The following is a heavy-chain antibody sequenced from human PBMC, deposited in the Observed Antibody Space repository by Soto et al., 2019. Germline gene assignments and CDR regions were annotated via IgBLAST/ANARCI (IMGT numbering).Heavy chain of an antibody. CDR2: ISGSGGST. V-gene: IGHV3-23*01. CDR1: GFTFSSYA. J-gene: IGHJ6*02. CDR3: AKGGSGWPYYYYYYGMDV. D-gene: IGHD6-19*01. Sequence: GGSLRLSCAASGFTFSSYAMSWVRQAPGKGLEWVSSISGSGGSTYHADSVKGRFTISRDNSKNTLYLQMNSLRVEDTAVYYCAKGGSGWPYYYYYYGMDVWGQGTTVTVSS.